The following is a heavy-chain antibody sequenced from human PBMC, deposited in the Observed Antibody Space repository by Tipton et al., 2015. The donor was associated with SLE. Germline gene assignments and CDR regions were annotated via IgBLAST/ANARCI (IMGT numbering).Heavy chain of an antibody. CDR3: ARLGWYSPPDY. CDR2: IYYSGST. D-gene: IGHD6-13*01. CDR1: GASISGSSYY. Sequence: TLSLTCTVSGASISGSSYYWGWIRQPPGKGLEWIGSIYYSGSTYYNPSLESQVTISIETSENQFSLELSSVTAADTAVYYCARLGWYSPPDYWGQGPLVTVFS. J-gene: IGHJ4*02. V-gene: IGHV4-39*07.